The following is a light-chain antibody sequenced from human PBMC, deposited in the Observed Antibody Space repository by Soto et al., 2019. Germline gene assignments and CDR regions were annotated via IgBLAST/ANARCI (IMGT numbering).Light chain of an antibody. J-gene: IGKJ3*01. CDR1: QSVSSY. CDR2: DAS. CDR3: QQRSNWPPT. Sequence: EIVVTQSPATLSLFPGERATLSCRASQSVSSYLAWYQQKPGQAPRLLIYDASNRATGIPARFSGSGSGTDFTLTISSLEPEDFAVYYCQQRSNWPPTFGPGTKVYIK. V-gene: IGKV3-11*01.